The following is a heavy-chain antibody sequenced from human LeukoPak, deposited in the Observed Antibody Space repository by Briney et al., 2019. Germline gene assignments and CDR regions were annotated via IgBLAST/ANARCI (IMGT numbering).Heavy chain of an antibody. CDR2: INHSGST. J-gene: IGHJ4*02. CDR1: GGSFSGYY. CDR3: ARGGYYYDSSGYVDY. Sequence: SETLSLTCAVYGGSFSGYYWSWIRQPPGKGLEWIGEINHSGSTNYNPSLKSRVTISVDTSKNQFSLKLSSVTAADTAVYYCARGGYYYDSSGYVDYWGQGTLVTVSS. D-gene: IGHD3-22*01. V-gene: IGHV4-34*01.